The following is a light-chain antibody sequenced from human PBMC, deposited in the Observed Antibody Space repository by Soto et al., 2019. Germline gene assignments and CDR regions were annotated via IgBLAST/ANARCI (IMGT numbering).Light chain of an antibody. CDR3: SSYTSSSTL. J-gene: IGLJ1*01. CDR2: EVS. Sequence: QCALTQPASVYGSPGQSITISCTGTSSDVGSYNYVSWYQQHPGKAPKLMIYEVSDRPSGISSRFSGSKSGNTASLTISGLQTEDEADYYCSSYTSSSTLFGTGTKVTVL. V-gene: IGLV2-14*01. CDR1: SSDVGSYNY.